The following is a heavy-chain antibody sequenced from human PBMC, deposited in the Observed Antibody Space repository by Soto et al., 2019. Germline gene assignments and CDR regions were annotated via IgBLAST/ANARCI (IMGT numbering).Heavy chain of an antibody. CDR1: GGSISSGGYY. Sequence: SETLSLTCTVSGGSISSGGYYWSWIRQHPGKGLEWIGYIYYSGSTYYNPSLKSRVTISVDTSKNQFSLNLSSVTAADTAVYYCARDTAAAGSYYYYYGMDVWGQGTTVTVSS. V-gene: IGHV4-31*03. CDR3: ARDTAAAGSYYYYYGMDV. J-gene: IGHJ6*02. CDR2: IYYSGST. D-gene: IGHD6-13*01.